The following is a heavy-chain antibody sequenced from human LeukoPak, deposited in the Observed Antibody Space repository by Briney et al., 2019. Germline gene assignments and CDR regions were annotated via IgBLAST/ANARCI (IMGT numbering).Heavy chain of an antibody. J-gene: IGHJ4*02. D-gene: IGHD2-2*01. Sequence: GGSLRLSCAASGFTFSRYWMSWVRPAPGKGLEWVSNIKQDGSEKYYVDSVKGRFTISRDNAKISLYLQMNSLRAEDTAVYYCARDFICSSTSCNGYWGQGTLVTVSS. V-gene: IGHV3-7*03. CDR1: GFTFSRYW. CDR3: ARDFICSSTSCNGY. CDR2: IKQDGSEK.